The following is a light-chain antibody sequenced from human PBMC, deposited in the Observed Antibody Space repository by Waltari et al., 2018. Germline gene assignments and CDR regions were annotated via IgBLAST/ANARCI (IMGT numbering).Light chain of an antibody. J-gene: IGLJ1*01. CDR1: SSNIGGNA. CDR2: SDK. CDR3: ATWGDGLIGLYV. V-gene: IGLV1-44*01. Sequence: QSVLNQPPSASGTPGQRVTVSCSGSSSNIGGNAVRWYQQLPGAAPKLLIYSDKQRPSGVPDRFSGAESDTAASLAISGRRSGDGTDYYCATWGDGLIGLYVFGTGTKVTVL.